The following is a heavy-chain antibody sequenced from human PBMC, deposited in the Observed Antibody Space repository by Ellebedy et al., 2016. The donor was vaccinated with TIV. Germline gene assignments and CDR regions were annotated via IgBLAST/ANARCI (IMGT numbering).Heavy chain of an antibody. V-gene: IGHV3-30*04. CDR1: GFTFSSYA. D-gene: IGHD3-10*01. CDR2: ISYDGSNK. Sequence: GGSLRLSXAASGFTFSSYAMHWVRQAPGKGLEWVAVISYDGSNKYYADSVKGRFTISRDNSKNTLYLQMNSLRAEDTAVYYCARAPEYYYGSGSRNRYGMDVWGQGTTVTVSS. CDR3: ARAPEYYYGSGSRNRYGMDV. J-gene: IGHJ6*02.